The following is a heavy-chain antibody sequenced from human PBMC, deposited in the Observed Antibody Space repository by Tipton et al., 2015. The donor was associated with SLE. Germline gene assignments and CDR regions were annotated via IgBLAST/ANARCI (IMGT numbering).Heavy chain of an antibody. Sequence: TLSLTCTVSGGSISSSRYYWGWIRQPPGKGLEWIGSIYYSGSTYYNPSLKSRVTISVDTSKNQFSLKLSSVTAADTAVYYCARDRTGGGVYYFDYWGQGTLVTVSS. CDR3: ARDRTGGGVYYFDY. V-gene: IGHV4-39*07. CDR1: GGSISSSRYY. J-gene: IGHJ4*02. D-gene: IGHD1-14*01. CDR2: IYYSGST.